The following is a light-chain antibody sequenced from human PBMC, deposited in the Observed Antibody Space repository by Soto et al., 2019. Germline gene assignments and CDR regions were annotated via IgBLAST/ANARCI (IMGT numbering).Light chain of an antibody. V-gene: IGKV3-20*01. Sequence: EIVLTQSPGTLSLSPGERATLSCRASQSVSSNYLAWYQQKPGQAPRLLIYGTSSRATGIPDRFSGSGSGTDFTLTISGLEPEDFAVYYCQQYGRSPLITFGQGTRLEIK. CDR3: QQYGRSPLIT. CDR2: GTS. CDR1: QSVSSNY. J-gene: IGKJ5*01.